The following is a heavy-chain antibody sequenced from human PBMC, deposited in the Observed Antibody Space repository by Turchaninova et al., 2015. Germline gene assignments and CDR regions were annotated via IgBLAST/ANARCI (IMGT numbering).Heavy chain of an antibody. CDR2: INAGNGNT. V-gene: IGHV1-3*01. D-gene: IGHD6-19*01. CDR3: ATNRTFSSDWEFDP. CDR1: EYPLITDP. Sequence: VQLVQSRAEVTKPCVVGQVIRQAAEYPLITDPRRWGRQDTGQRVEWMGWINAGNGNTKYSQKFQGRVTITRDTSASTAYMELSSLRSEDTAVYYCATNRTFSSDWEFDPWGQGTLVTVSS. J-gene: IGHJ5*02.